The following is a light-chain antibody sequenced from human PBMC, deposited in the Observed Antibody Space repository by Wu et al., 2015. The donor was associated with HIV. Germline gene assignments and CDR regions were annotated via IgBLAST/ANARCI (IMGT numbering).Light chain of an antibody. CDR2: AAS. Sequence: EIVLTQSPGTLSLSPGERATLSCRASQSVSSSYLAWYQQKPGQAPRLLIYAASTRATGIPDRFSGSGSGTDFTLTISRLEPEDFAVYYCHQNANSPLTFGGGTKVEI. J-gene: IGKJ4*01. CDR1: QSVSSSY. CDR3: HQNANSPLT. V-gene: IGKV3-20*01.